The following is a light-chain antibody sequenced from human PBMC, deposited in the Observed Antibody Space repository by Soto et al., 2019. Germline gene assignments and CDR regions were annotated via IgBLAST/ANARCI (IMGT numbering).Light chain of an antibody. CDR1: QAISDN. J-gene: IGKJ1*01. CDR2: GAS. Sequence: IVMTQSPATLSGSPGERGTLSCRASQAISDNLAWYQHKPGQPPRLLIYGASSRATGIPARFSGSGSGTEFTLTISSLQSEDFAVYYCQQYNNWPRTFGQGTKVDIK. CDR3: QQYNNWPRT. V-gene: IGKV3-15*01.